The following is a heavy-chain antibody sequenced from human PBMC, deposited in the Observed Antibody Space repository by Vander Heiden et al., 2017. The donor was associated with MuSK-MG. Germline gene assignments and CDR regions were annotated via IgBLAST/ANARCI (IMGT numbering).Heavy chain of an antibody. V-gene: IGHV1-2*02. D-gene: IGHD4-4*01. CDR1: GYTFNGYY. J-gene: IGHJ6*02. Sequence: QVQLVQSGAEVKKPGASVKVSCKASGYTFNGYYMHWVRQAPGQGLEWMGWINPNSGGTNYAQKFQGRVTMTRDTSISTAYMELSRLRSDDTAVYYCARTVSPPYYYYYYGMDVWGQGTTVTVSS. CDR3: ARTVSPPYYYYYYGMDV. CDR2: INPNSGGT.